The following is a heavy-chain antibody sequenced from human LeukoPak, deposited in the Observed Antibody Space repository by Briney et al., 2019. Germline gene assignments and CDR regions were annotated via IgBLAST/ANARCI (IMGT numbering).Heavy chain of an antibody. D-gene: IGHD3-10*02. CDR2: ISAYNGNT. Sequence: ASVKVSCKASGGTFSSYAISWVRQAPGQGLEWMGWISAYNGNTNYAQKLQGRVTMTTDTSTSTAYMELRSLRSDDTAVYYCARYYVYYYYMDVWGKGTTVTVSS. J-gene: IGHJ6*03. CDR3: ARYYVYYYYMDV. CDR1: GGTFSSYA. V-gene: IGHV1-18*01.